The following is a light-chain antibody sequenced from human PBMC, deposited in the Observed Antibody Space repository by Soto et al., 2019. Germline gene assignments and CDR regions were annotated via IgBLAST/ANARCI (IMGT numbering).Light chain of an antibody. CDR2: SAS. CDR1: QSFNSSY. CDR3: QQYGRSGT. J-gene: IGKJ1*01. V-gene: IGKV3-20*01. Sequence: EIVLTPSPGTLSLYPGERATLSCRASQSFNSSYLAWYQRKPCQAPTLLIYSASNRATGIPDRFSGRASGTDFTLTISRLEPEDFAVYYCQQYGRSGTFGQGTKVDIK.